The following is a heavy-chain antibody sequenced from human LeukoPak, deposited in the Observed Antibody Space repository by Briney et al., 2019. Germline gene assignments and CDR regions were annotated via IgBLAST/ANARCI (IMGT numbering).Heavy chain of an antibody. J-gene: IGHJ4*02. CDR2: ISYDGSNK. CDR1: GFTFSSYG. V-gene: IGHV3-30*03. CDR3: ARDHSWNSLDY. Sequence: GRSLRLSCAASGFTFSSYGMHWVRQAPGKGLEWVAVISYDGSNKYYADSVKGRFTVSRDNSKNTLYLQMNSLRAEDTAVYYCARDHSWNSLDYWGQGTLVTVSS. D-gene: IGHD1-7*01.